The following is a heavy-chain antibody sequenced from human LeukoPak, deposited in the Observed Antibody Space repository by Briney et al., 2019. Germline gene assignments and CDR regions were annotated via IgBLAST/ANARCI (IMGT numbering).Heavy chain of an antibody. CDR3: ARANYYGSGKKDLDY. CDR1: GDTFTTYD. J-gene: IGHJ4*02. D-gene: IGHD3-10*01. Sequence: ASVKVSCKASGDTFTTYDINWVRQATGQGLEWMGWMNPNSGNTGYPQKFQGRVTMTRNTSMSTAYMELNSLRSEDTAVYYCARANYYGSGKKDLDYWGQGTLVTVSS. CDR2: MNPNSGNT. V-gene: IGHV1-8*01.